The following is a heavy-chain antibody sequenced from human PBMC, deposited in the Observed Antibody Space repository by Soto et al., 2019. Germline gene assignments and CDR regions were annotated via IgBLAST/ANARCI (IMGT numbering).Heavy chain of an antibody. CDR3: ARGPYYDILTGYNNYFDY. CDR2: INHSGST. V-gene: IGHV4-34*01. J-gene: IGHJ4*02. CDR1: GGSFSGYY. D-gene: IGHD3-9*01. Sequence: PSETLSLTCAVYGGSFSGYYWSWIRQPPGKGLEWIGEINHSGSTNYNPSLKSRVTISVDTSKNQFSLKLSSVTAADTAVYYCARGPYYDILTGYNNYFDYWGQGTLVTVSS.